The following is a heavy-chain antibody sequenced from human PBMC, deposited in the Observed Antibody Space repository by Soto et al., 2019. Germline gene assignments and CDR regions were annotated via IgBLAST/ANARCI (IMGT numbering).Heavy chain of an antibody. D-gene: IGHD1-26*01. CDR3: AGGSGTYSKPFDY. Sequence: SETLSLTCTVSGGSISSSSYYWGWIRQPPGKGPEWIGSIYYSGSTYYNPSLKSRVTISVDTSKNQFSLKLSSVTAADTAVNYCAGGSGTYSKPFDYWGQGTLVTVSS. J-gene: IGHJ4*02. CDR1: GGSISSSSYY. V-gene: IGHV4-39*01. CDR2: IYYSGST.